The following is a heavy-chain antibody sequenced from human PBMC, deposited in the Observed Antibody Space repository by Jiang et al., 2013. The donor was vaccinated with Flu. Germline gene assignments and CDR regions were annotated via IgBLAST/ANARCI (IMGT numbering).Heavy chain of an antibody. CDR3: VRGLRDTAIDIDF. Sequence: GSGLVKPSETLSLTCTVSDGSISSSSYSWGWIRQPPGKGLEWIGTIYYSGSTYYNPSLKSRVTISVDTSKNQFSLKLRSVTAADTAVYYCVRGLRDTAIDIDFWGQGALVTVSS. D-gene: IGHD5-18*01. V-gene: IGHV4-39*01. J-gene: IGHJ4*02. CDR2: IYYSGST. CDR1: DGSISSSSYS.